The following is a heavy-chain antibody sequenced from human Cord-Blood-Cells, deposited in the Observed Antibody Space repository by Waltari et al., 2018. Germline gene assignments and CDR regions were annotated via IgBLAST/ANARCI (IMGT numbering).Heavy chain of an antibody. D-gene: IGHD3-10*01. CDR3: ARSPMVRGVIDY. CDR1: GGSFSGDY. CDR2: INHSGST. J-gene: IGHJ4*02. V-gene: IGHV4-34*01. Sequence: QVQLQQWGAGLLKPSETLSLTCAVYGGSFSGDYWSWTRQPPGKGLEWIGEINHSGSTNYNPSLKSRVTISVDTSKNQFSLKLSSVTAADTAVYYCARSPMVRGVIDYWGQGTLVTVSS.